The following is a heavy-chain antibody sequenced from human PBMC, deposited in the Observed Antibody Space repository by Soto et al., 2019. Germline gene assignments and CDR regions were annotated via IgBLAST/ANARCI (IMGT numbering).Heavy chain of an antibody. Sequence: EVQLVESGGGLVQPGESLRLSCAASGFTVSNYHMTWVRQAPGKGLEWVSAVYADGATSHADSVKDRFTVSRDNSRNTLKFQMGGLGAEDTAVYDCARSGGGLDYWGQGTLVTVSS. CDR3: ARSGGGLDY. CDR2: VYADGAT. V-gene: IGHV3-66*01. D-gene: IGHD3-10*01. CDR1: GFTVSNYH. J-gene: IGHJ4*02.